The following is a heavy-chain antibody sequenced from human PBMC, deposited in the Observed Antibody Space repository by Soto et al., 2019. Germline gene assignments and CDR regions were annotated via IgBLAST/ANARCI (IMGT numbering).Heavy chain of an antibody. D-gene: IGHD3-22*01. CDR1: GYTFTGYY. CDR2: INPNSGGT. J-gene: IGHJ5*02. Sequence: GASVEVSCKASGYTFTGYYMHWVRQAPGQGLEWMGWINPNSGGTNYAQKFQGRVTMTRDTSISTAYMELSRLRSDDTAVYYCARDDYDSSGYYDNWFDPWGQGTLVTVSS. V-gene: IGHV1-2*02. CDR3: ARDDYDSSGYYDNWFDP.